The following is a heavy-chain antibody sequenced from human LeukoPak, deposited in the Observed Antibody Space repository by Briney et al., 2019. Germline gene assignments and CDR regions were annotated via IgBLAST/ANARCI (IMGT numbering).Heavy chain of an antibody. J-gene: IGHJ4*02. CDR1: GYTFSSNY. Sequence: ASVKVSCKASGYTFSSNYIHWVRQAPGQGLEWMGMIYPRDGSTSYAQKFQGRVTVTRDTSTSTVHMELSGLRSEDTAVYYCARDQEGFDYWGQGTLVTVSS. CDR3: ARDQEGFDY. V-gene: IGHV1-46*01. CDR2: IYPRDGST.